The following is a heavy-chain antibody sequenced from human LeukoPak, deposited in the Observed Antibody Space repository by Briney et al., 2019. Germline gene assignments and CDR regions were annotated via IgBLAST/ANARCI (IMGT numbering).Heavy chain of an antibody. V-gene: IGHV3-23*01. CDR1: GFTFSTYV. J-gene: IGHJ6*02. Sequence: GGSLRLSCAASGFTFSTYVMSWVRQAPGKGLEWVSAISGSGANTYHAGSVKGRFTISRDNSKNTLYLQMNSLRAEGTAVYYCAKAVNLYYYYGVDVWGQGTTVTVSS. CDR3: AKAVNLYYYYGVDV. CDR2: ISGSGANT. D-gene: IGHD2-15*01.